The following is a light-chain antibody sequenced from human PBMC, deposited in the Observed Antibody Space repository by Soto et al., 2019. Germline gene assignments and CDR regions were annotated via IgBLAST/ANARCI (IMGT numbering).Light chain of an antibody. V-gene: IGLV2-14*01. CDR1: SSDIGTYDH. CDR3: ISYTVSRPYV. CDR2: SVS. Sequence: QSALTQTASGSGSPGQSVTISCSGTSSDIGTYDHVAWLHQFPGKTPKLMIYSVSNRPSGVSYRFSGSKSGNTASLTISGLQDEDEADYYCISYTVSRPYVFGTGTKVTVL. J-gene: IGLJ1*01.